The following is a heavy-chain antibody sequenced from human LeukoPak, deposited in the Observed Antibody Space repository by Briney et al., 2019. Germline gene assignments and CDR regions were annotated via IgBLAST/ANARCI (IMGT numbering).Heavy chain of an antibody. J-gene: IGHJ4*02. D-gene: IGHD3-3*01. Sequence: ASVKVSCKASGYTFTGYYMHWVRQAPRQGLEWMGWINPNSGGTNYAQKFQGRVTMTRDTSISTAYMELSRLRSDDTAVYYCARGLSDDFWSGYYAFGYWGQGTLVTVSS. CDR1: GYTFTGYY. CDR2: INPNSGGT. V-gene: IGHV1-2*02. CDR3: ARGLSDDFWSGYYAFGY.